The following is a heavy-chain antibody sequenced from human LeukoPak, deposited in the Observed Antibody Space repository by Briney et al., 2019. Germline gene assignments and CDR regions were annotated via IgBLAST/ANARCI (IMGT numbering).Heavy chain of an antibody. CDR3: ARVTAMATGDAFDI. J-gene: IGHJ3*02. V-gene: IGHV4-34*01. CDR2: INHSGST. Sequence: PSETLSLTCAVYGGSFSGYYWSWIRQPPGKGLEWIGEINHSGSTNYNPSLKSRVTVSVDTSKNQFSLKLSSVTAADTAVYYCARVTAMATGDAFDIWGQGTMVTVSS. CDR1: GGSFSGYY. D-gene: IGHD5-18*01.